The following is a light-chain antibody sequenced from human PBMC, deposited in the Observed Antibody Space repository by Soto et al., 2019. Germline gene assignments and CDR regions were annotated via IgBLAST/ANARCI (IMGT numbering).Light chain of an antibody. Sequence: DIQMTQSPSSLSASVGDRVTITCRASQSISSHLNWYQQKPGKAPKLLIFAASSLQSGVPARFSGSGSGTDFSLTISSLQPEDFATYYCQQSDSLPLTFGGGTKVEIK. CDR2: AAS. CDR3: QQSDSLPLT. V-gene: IGKV1-39*01. CDR1: QSISSH. J-gene: IGKJ4*01.